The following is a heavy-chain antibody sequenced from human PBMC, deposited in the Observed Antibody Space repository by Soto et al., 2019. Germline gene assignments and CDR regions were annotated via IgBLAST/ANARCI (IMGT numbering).Heavy chain of an antibody. CDR2: ISGSGDST. V-gene: IGHV3-23*01. CDR1: GFTFSSYA. CDR3: AKEAPYGSGSYYKYFQH. D-gene: IGHD3-10*01. Sequence: GGSLRLSCAASGFTFSSYAMSWVRQAPGKGLEWVSAISGSGDSTYYADSVKGRFTISRDNSKNTLYLQMNSLRAEDTAVYYCAKEAPYGSGSYYKYFQHWGQGTLVTVSS. J-gene: IGHJ1*01.